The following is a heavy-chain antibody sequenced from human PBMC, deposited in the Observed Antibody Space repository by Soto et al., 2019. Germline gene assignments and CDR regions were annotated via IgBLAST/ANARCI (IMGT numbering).Heavy chain of an antibody. J-gene: IGHJ6*03. CDR2: MNPNSGNT. D-gene: IGHD3-10*01. V-gene: IGHV1-8*01. CDR1: GSTLASYD. CDR3: ARGGPGSRGFYYYYYYMDV. Sequence: VASVKVSCKDSGSTLASYDSNWVRQATKQGLEGMGWMNPNSGNTGYAQKFQGRVTMTRNTSISTAYMELSSLRSEDTAVYYCARGGPGSRGFYYYYYYMDVWGKGTTVTVSS.